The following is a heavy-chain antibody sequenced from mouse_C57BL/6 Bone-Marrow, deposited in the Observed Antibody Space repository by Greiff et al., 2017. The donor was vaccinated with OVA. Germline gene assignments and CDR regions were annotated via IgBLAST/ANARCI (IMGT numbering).Heavy chain of an antibody. D-gene: IGHD1-1*01. Sequence: VQLQQSVAELVRPGASVKLSCTASGFNIKNTYMHWVKQRPEQGLEWIGRIDPANGNTKYAPKFQGKATITADTSSNTAYLQLSSLTSEDTAIYYCAPHYYGSKGGYYFDYWGQGTTLTVSS. CDR1: GFNIKNTY. CDR2: IDPANGNT. V-gene: IGHV14-3*01. CDR3: APHYYGSKGGYYFDY. J-gene: IGHJ2*01.